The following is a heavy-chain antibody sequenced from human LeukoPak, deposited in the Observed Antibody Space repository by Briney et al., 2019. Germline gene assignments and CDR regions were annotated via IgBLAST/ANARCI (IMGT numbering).Heavy chain of an antibody. CDR2: ISGSGGST. V-gene: IGHV3-23*01. CDR3: ARTGVGGGYRFDY. D-gene: IGHD1-26*01. CDR1: GFSSSNYA. Sequence: PGGSLRLSCVASGFSSSNYAMTWVRQAPGKGLEWVSGISGSGGSTYYADSVRGRFTISRDNFKNTLDVQMSSLGVEDTAIYYCARTGVGGGYRFDYWGQGTLVTVSS. J-gene: IGHJ4*02.